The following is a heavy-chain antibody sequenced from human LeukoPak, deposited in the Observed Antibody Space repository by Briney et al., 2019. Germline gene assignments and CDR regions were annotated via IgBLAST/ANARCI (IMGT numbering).Heavy chain of an antibody. D-gene: IGHD5-24*01. CDR3: ARRERWLQPYYFDY. CDR1: GGSISSYY. J-gene: IGHJ4*02. Sequence: PSETLSLTCTVSGGSISSYYWSWIRQPPGKGLEWIGYIYYSGSTNYNSSLKSRVTISVDTSKNQFSLKLSSVTAADTAVYYCARRERWLQPYYFDYWGQGTLVTVSS. V-gene: IGHV4-59*01. CDR2: IYYSGST.